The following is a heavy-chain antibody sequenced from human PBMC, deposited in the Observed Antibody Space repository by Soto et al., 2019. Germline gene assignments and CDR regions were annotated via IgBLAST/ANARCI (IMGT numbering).Heavy chain of an antibody. Sequence: SETLSLTCTVSGGPISSYYWSWIRQPPGKGLEWIGYIYYSGSTNYNPSLKSRVTISVDTSKNQFSLKLSSVTAADTAVYYCARTAWDSGYDWSFDYWGQGTLVTVSS. D-gene: IGHD5-12*01. CDR1: GGPISSYY. CDR3: ARTAWDSGYDWSFDY. CDR2: IYYSGST. J-gene: IGHJ4*02. V-gene: IGHV4-59*01.